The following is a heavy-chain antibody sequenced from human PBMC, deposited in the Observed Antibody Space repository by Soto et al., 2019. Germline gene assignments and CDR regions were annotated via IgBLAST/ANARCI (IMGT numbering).Heavy chain of an antibody. Sequence: QITLKESGPTLVNPTQPLPLTCPFSGFSFSTSGVRVGWVRKPPGRALEWLALIYWDDDKHYSPSLKSRLTITKDTAKNQVVLTMTNMDPVDTATYYCAHRTGYGALFDYWGQGTLVTVSS. CDR2: IYWDDDK. V-gene: IGHV2-5*02. D-gene: IGHD4-17*01. CDR1: GFSFSTSGVR. J-gene: IGHJ4*02. CDR3: AHRTGYGALFDY.